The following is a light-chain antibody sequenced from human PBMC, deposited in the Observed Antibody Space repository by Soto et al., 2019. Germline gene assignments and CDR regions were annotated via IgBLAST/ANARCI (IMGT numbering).Light chain of an antibody. Sequence: ETVLTQSPGTLSLSPGERATLSCRASQTIRSNYLSWYRQTPGQAPRLLIYGASNRANGIADRLSASGSGTDFTLIISVLEPEAFALFYCQQYGSLPWTFGQWNKFEIK. CDR3: QQYGSLPWT. J-gene: IGKJ1*01. CDR1: QTIRSNY. V-gene: IGKV3-20*01. CDR2: GAS.